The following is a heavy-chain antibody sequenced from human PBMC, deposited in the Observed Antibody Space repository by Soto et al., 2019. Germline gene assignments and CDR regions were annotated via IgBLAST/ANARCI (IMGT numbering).Heavy chain of an antibody. D-gene: IGHD2-15*01. CDR1: GYTLTELS. CDR3: ATGSSVWVRSGGICSVY. Sequence: GASVKVSCKVSGYTLTELSMHWVRQAPGKGLEWMGGFDPDDGETIYAQNFQGRVTMTEDTSTNTAYMELSSLRSEDTAVYYCATGSSVWVRSGGICSVYWGQGTMVTVYS. V-gene: IGHV1-24*01. J-gene: IGHJ4*02. CDR2: FDPDDGET.